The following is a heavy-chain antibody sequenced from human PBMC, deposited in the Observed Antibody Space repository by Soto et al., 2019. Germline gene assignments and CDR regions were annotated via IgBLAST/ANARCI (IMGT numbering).Heavy chain of an antibody. CDR1: GYTFTGYY. CDR2: INPNSGGT. J-gene: IGHJ6*02. V-gene: IGHV1-2*04. CDR3: ARSRPGIQLWSRHLKYYYYGMDV. D-gene: IGHD5-18*01. Sequence: GASVKVSCKASGYTFTGYYMHWVRQAPGQGLEWMGWINPNSGGTNYAQKFQGWVTMTRDTSISTAYMELSRLRSDDTAVYYCARSRPGIQLWSRHLKYYYYGMDVWGQGTTVTVSS.